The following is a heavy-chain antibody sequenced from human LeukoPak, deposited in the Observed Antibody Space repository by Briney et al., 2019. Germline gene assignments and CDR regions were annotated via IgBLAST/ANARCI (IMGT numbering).Heavy chain of an antibody. CDR3: ARSDLWFGELLDY. V-gene: IGHV3-21*01. D-gene: IGHD3-10*01. J-gene: IGHJ4*02. Sequence: PGGSLRLSCAVSGFTVSSNYMSWVRQAPGKGLEWVSSISSSSSYIYYADSVKGRFTISRDNAKNSLYLQMNSLRAEDTAVYYCARSDLWFGELLDYWGQGTLVTVSS. CDR2: ISSSSSYI. CDR1: GFTVSSNY.